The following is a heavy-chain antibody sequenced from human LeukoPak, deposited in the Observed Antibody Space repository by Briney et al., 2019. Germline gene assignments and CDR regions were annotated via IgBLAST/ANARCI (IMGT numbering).Heavy chain of an antibody. CDR2: IYPRDSDT. V-gene: IGHV5-51*01. CDR3: ARSSYISWYGSEYFQY. D-gene: IGHD6-13*01. Sequence: GKSVKISCEGSGYNFATYWIAWVRQMPGKGLEGMGIIYPRDSDTRYSPSFQGQVTISVDKSISTAYLHWSSLKASDTAMYYCARSSYISWYGSEYFQYWGQGTLVIVSS. J-gene: IGHJ1*01. CDR1: GYNFATYW.